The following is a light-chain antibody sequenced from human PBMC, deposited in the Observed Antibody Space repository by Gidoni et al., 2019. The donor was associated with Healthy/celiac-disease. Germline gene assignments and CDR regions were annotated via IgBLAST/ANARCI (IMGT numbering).Light chain of an antibody. CDR2: EVS. CDR1: SSDVGGYNY. J-gene: IGLJ2*01. Sequence: LTQPASVSGSPGQSITISCTGTSSDVGGYNYVSWYQQHPGKAPKLMIYEVSNRPSGVSNRFSGSKSGNTASLTISGLQAEDEADYYCSSYTSSSTRVFGGGTKLTVL. CDR3: SSYTSSSTRV. V-gene: IGLV2-14*01.